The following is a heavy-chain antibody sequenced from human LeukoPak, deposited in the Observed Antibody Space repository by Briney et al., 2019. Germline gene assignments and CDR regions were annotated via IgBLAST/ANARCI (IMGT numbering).Heavy chain of an antibody. CDR3: AKDPYSYGPTPTYYFDY. Sequence: GGSLRLSCAAPGFTVSSSYMSWVRQAPGKGLEWVSVIYSGGSTYYADSVEGRFTISRDNSKNTLYLQMNSLRAEDTAVYYCAKDPYSYGPTPTYYFDYWGQGTLVTVSS. CDR1: GFTVSSSY. V-gene: IGHV3-53*05. D-gene: IGHD5-18*01. CDR2: IYSGGST. J-gene: IGHJ4*02.